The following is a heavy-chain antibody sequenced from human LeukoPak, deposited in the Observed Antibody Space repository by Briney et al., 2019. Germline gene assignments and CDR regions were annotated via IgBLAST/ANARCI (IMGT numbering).Heavy chain of an antibody. V-gene: IGHV1-18*01. Sequence: ASVKVSCKASGYTFTSYGISWVRQAPGQGLEWMGWISAYNGNTNYAQKLQGRVTMTTDTSTSTAYMELRSLRSDDTAVYYCARYTIPTHYDFWSGYADGMDVWGQGTTVTVSS. J-gene: IGHJ6*02. CDR3: ARYTIPTHYDFWSGYADGMDV. CDR1: GYTFTSYG. D-gene: IGHD3-3*01. CDR2: ISAYNGNT.